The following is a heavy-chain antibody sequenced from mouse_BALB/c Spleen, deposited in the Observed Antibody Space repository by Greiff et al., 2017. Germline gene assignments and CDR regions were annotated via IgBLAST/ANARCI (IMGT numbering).Heavy chain of an antibody. CDR1: GYSFTDYN. CDR3: ARWGDYDGLLRYFDV. D-gene: IGHD2-4*01. CDR2: IDPYNGGT. J-gene: IGHJ1*01. V-gene: IGHV1S135*01. Sequence: EVKLQESGPELVKPGASVKVSCKASGYSFTDYNMYWVKQSHGKSLEWIGYIDPYNGGTSYNQKFKGKATLTVDKSSSTAFMHLNSLTSEDSAVYYCARWGDYDGLLRYFDVWGAGTTVTVSS.